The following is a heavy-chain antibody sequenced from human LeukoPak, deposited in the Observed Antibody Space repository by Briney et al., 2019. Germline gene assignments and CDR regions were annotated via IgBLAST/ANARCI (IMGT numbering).Heavy chain of an antibody. J-gene: IGHJ3*02. Sequence: ASVKVSCKASGYTFTSYDINWVRQATGQGLEWMGWMNPNSGNTGYAQKFQGRVTMTRNTSISTAYMELSSLRSEDTAVYYCARGGSITMIVVVITKMGAFDIWGQGTMATVSS. CDR3: ARGGSITMIVVVITKMGAFDI. V-gene: IGHV1-8*01. CDR2: MNPNSGNT. D-gene: IGHD3-22*01. CDR1: GYTFTSYD.